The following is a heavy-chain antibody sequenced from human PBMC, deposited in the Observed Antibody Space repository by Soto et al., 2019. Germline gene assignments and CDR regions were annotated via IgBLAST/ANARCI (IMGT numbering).Heavy chain of an antibody. CDR3: AKAPQQLVPGAGYFQH. CDR1: GGSISSYY. Sequence: SETLSLTCTVSGGSISSYYWSWIRQPPGKGLEWIGYIYYSGSTNYNPSLKSRVTISVDTSKNTLYLQMNSLRAEDTAVYHCAKAPQQLVPGAGYFQHWGQGTLVTVSS. J-gene: IGHJ1*01. CDR2: IYYSGST. D-gene: IGHD6-13*01. V-gene: IGHV4-59*12.